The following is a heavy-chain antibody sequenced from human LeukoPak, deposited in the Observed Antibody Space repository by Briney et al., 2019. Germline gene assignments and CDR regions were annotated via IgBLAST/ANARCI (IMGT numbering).Heavy chain of an antibody. V-gene: IGHV3-21*01. Sequence: PGGSLRLSCAASGFTFSSYSMNWVRQAPGKGLEWVSSISSSSSYIYYADSVKGRFTISRDNAKNSLYLQMNSLRAEDTAVYYCARDTQKVRFGELLRYFDYWGQGTLVTVSS. D-gene: IGHD3-10*01. CDR1: GFTFSSYS. CDR3: ARDTQKVRFGELLRYFDY. CDR2: ISSSSSYI. J-gene: IGHJ4*02.